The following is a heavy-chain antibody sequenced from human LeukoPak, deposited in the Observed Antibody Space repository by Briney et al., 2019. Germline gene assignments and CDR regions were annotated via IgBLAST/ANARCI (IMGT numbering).Heavy chain of an antibody. Sequence: GGSLRLSCAASGFTFSGSAMHWVRQASGKGLEWVGRIRSKANSYATAYAASVKGRFTISRDDSKNTAYLQMNSLKTEDTAVYYCTPHPYYYDSSGYRYWGQGTLVTVSS. CDR3: TPHPYYYDSSGYRY. CDR1: GFTFSGSA. CDR2: IRSKANSYAT. J-gene: IGHJ4*02. D-gene: IGHD3-22*01. V-gene: IGHV3-73*01.